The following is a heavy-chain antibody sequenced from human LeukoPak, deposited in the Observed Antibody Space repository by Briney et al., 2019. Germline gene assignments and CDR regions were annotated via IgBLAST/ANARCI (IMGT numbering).Heavy chain of an antibody. CDR3: ASSRTTRSGSYYNPYYFDY. J-gene: IGHJ4*02. Sequence: GGSLRLSCAASGFTFSSYWMHWVRQAPGKGLVWVSRINSDGSSTSYADSVKGRFTISRDNAKNTLYLQMNSLRAEDTAVYYCASSRTTRSGSYYNPYYFDYWGQGALVTVSS. CDR1: GFTFSSYW. D-gene: IGHD3-10*01. CDR2: INSDGSST. V-gene: IGHV3-74*01.